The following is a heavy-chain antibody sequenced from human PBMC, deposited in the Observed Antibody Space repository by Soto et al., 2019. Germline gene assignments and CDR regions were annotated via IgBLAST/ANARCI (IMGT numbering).Heavy chain of an antibody. Sequence: QVQLQESGPGLVKPSQTLSLTCTVSGGSISSGNYYWSWIRQPPGKGLEWIGFMSYSGSTSYNASLKSRVTMSVDTSKSKFSLNLSFVTAADTAVYYCATMGTPATGLYYFDNWGQGTLVTVSS. V-gene: IGHV4-30-4*01. J-gene: IGHJ4*02. CDR1: GGSISSGNYY. CDR2: MSYSGST. CDR3: ATMGTPATGLYYFDN. D-gene: IGHD1-7*01.